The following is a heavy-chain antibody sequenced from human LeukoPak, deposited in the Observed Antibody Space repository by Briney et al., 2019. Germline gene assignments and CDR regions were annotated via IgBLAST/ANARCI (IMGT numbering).Heavy chain of an antibody. V-gene: IGHV1-18*01. J-gene: IGHJ3*02. D-gene: IGHD1-7*01. CDR3: ARDRTTDYLNDAFDI. CDR2: ISAYNGNT. Sequence: ASVKVSCKASSYTFTSYGISWVRQAPGQGLEWMGWISAYNGNTNYAQKFQGRVTMTRDTSTSTVYMELSSLRSEDTAVYYCARDRTTDYLNDAFDIWGQGTMVTVSS. CDR1: SYTFTSYG.